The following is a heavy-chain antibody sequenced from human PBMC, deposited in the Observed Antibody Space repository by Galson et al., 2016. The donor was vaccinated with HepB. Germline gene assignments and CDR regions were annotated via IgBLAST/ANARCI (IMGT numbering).Heavy chain of an antibody. CDR3: ARDLKWRHWFDP. CDR2: ISSSSTNT. J-gene: IGHJ5*02. D-gene: IGHD2-8*01. Sequence: SLRLSCAASGFIFSDYYMSWLRQVPGKAPEWISSISSSSTNTDYADSVKGRFTISRDNANNSLYLQMNRLRAEDTATYYCARDLKWRHWFDPWGPGTLVAVSS. CDR1: GFIFSDYY. V-gene: IGHV3-11*06.